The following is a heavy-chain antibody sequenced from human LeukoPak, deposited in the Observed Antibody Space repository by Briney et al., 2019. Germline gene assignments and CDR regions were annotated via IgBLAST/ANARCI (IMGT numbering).Heavy chain of an antibody. CDR3: ARNENYNCDY. CDR2: ISAYSGYA. D-gene: IGHD5-24*01. J-gene: IGHJ4*02. V-gene: IGHV1-18*01. CDR1: GYTFTSYD. Sequence: ASVRVSCKASGYTFTSYDISWVRRAPGQGLEWMGWISAYSGYANFAQKFQDRVTMTTDTSTSTAYMELRSLRSDDTAVYYCARNENYNCDYWGQGTLVTVSS.